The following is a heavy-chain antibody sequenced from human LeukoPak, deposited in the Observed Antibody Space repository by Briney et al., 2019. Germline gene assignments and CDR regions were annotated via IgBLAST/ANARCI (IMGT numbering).Heavy chain of an antibody. J-gene: IGHJ4*02. CDR3: ARDDGVGATTTRWIDY. CDR1: GYTFTSYG. V-gene: IGHV1-18*01. CDR2: ISAYNGNT. Sequence: ASVKVSCKASGYTFTSYGISWLRQAPGQGLEWMGWISAYNGNTNYAQKLQGRVTMTTDTSTSTAYMELRSLRSDDTVVYYCARDDGVGATTTRWIDYWGQGTLVTVSS. D-gene: IGHD1-26*01.